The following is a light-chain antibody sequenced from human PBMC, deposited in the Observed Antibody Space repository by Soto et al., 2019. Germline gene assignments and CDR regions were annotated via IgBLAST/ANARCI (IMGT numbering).Light chain of an antibody. CDR2: YNN. CDR3: AAWDDSLYGWV. Sequence: QAVLTQPPSASGTPGQRVTISCSGSSSNIGSNTVNWYQQLPGTAPTLLIYYNNQRPSGVPDRFSGSKSGTSASLAISGLQSEDEAHYYCAAWDDSLYGWVFGGGTKVTVL. V-gene: IGLV1-44*01. CDR1: SSNIGSNT. J-gene: IGLJ3*02.